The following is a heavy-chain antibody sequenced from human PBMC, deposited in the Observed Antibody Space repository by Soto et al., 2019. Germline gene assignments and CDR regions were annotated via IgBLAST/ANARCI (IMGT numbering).Heavy chain of an antibody. V-gene: IGHV4-59*01. CDR3: VRVGGYYGDYHNVLY. D-gene: IGHD4-17*01. Sequence: AETLSLTCSVSGSSISLYYWSWIRQSPGKGLEWIGNIYYSGSTKYNPSLRSRITISVDTTNIQFSLRLRSVTAADTAVYYCVRVGGYYGDYHNVLYWGHGTPATVST. CDR2: IYYSGST. J-gene: IGHJ4*01. CDR1: GSSISLYY.